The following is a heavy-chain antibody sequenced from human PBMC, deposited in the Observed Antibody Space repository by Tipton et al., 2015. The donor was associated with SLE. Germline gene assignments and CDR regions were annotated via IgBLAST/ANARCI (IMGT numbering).Heavy chain of an antibody. V-gene: IGHV4-38-2*02. CDR1: GYSISSAYY. CDR2: IDHSGST. CDR3: TRGVGARGSNLDY. J-gene: IGHJ4*02. D-gene: IGHD1-26*01. Sequence: LRLSCTVCGYSISSAYYWGWIRQPPGKGLEWIGSIDHSGSTYFNPSLKSRVTISADTSKNQFSLKLSSVTAADTAVYYCTRGVGARGSNLDYWSQGSLVTVSS.